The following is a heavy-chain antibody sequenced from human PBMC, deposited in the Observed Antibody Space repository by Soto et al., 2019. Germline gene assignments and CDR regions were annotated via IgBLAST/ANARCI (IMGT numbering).Heavy chain of an antibody. CDR2: MSYDGSNK. CDR3: EKRGSGSYEKTRDAFDI. J-gene: IGHJ3*02. Sequence: LRLSCAASGFTFSSYGMHWVRQAPGKGLEWVAVMSYDGSNKYYADSVKGRFTISRDNSKNTLYLQMNSLRAEEKDVYYCEKRGSGSYEKTRDAFDIWGQGTMVNVSS. D-gene: IGHD1-26*01. V-gene: IGHV3-30*18. CDR1: GFTFSSYG.